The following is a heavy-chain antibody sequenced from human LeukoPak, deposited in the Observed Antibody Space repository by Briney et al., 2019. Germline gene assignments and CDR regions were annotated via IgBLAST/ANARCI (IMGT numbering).Heavy chain of an antibody. CDR1: GFTFSSCS. J-gene: IGHJ4*02. D-gene: IGHD5-12*01. CDR2: ISSSSSYI. CDR3: ARVVDIVATSSFDY. Sequence: GGSLRLSCAASGFTFSSCSMNWVRQAPGKGLEWVSSISSSSSYIYYADSVKGRFTISRDNSKKSLYLQMNSVRAEDTALYYCARVVDIVATSSFDYWGQGTPVTVSS. V-gene: IGHV3-21*01.